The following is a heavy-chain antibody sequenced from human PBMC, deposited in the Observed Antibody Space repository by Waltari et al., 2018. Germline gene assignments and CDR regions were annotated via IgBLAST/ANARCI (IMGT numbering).Heavy chain of an antibody. CDR3: AGDRAIGLFFDY. V-gene: IGHV4-4*02. D-gene: IGHD2-2*01. Sequence: SGTLSLTCAVSGDSISGNYWWSWVRQSPEKGLEWIGQVHHSGKTHYNPSLQSRVTISVDKPKNQFSLNLNSVTAADTAVYYCAGDRAIGLFFDYWGRGTLVTVSS. CDR1: GDSISGNYW. CDR2: VHHSGKT. J-gene: IGHJ4*02.